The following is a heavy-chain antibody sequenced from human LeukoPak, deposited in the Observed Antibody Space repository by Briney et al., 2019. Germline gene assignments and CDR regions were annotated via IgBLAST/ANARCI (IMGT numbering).Heavy chain of an antibody. CDR1: GGTFGSYA. CDR3: ARDSSEFRSLLFH. CDR2: IIPIFGTA. J-gene: IGHJ1*01. Sequence: ASVKVSCKASGGTFGSYAISWVRQAPGQGLEWMGGIIPIFGTANYAQKFRGRVTITADESTSTAYVELSSLRSEDTAVYYCARDSSEFRSLLFHWGQGTLVTVSS. V-gene: IGHV1-69*13. D-gene: IGHD1-14*01.